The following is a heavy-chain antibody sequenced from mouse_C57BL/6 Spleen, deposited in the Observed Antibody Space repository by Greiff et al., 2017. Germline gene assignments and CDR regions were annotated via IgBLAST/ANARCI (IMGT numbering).Heavy chain of an antibody. CDR2: IYPRSGNT. D-gene: IGHD2-5*01. Sequence: QVQLQQSGAELARPGASVKLSCKASGYTFTSYGISWVKQRTGQGLEWIGEIYPRSGNTYYNEKFKGKATLTADKSSSTAYMELRSLTSEDSAVYFCARLGIYSNYAWLAYWGQGTLVTVSA. V-gene: IGHV1-81*01. CDR1: GYTFTSYG. J-gene: IGHJ3*01. CDR3: ARLGIYSNYAWLAY.